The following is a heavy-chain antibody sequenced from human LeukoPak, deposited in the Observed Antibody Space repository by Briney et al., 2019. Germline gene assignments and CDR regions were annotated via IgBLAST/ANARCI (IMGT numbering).Heavy chain of an antibody. CDR2: ICSSSSYI. CDR1: GFTFSTYS. V-gene: IGHV3-21*01. D-gene: IGHD3-16*01. J-gene: IGHJ4*02. CDR3: AILGDTDFDY. Sequence: GGSLRLSCAASGFTFSTYSMNWVRQAPGKGLEWVSSICSSSSYIYYADSVMGRFTVSRDNAKNSLYLQMNSLRAEDTAVYYCAILGDTDFDYWGQGTLVTVSS.